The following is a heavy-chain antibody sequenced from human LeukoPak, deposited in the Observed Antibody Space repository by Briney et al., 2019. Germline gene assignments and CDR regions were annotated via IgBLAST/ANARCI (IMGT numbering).Heavy chain of an antibody. CDR3: ARDGVHIVVDHYYYYMDV. D-gene: IGHD2-2*01. J-gene: IGHJ6*03. CDR1: GFTFSSYG. CDR2: IRYDGSNK. Sequence: GGSLRLSCAASGFTFSSYGMHWVRQAPGKGLEWVAFIRYDGSNKYYADSVKGRFTISRDNSKNTLYLQMNSLRAEDTAVYYCARDGVHIVVDHYYYYMDVWGKGTTVTVSS. V-gene: IGHV3-30*02.